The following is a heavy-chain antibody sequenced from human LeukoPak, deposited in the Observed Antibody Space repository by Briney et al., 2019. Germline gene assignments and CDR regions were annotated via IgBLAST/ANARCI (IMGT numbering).Heavy chain of an antibody. CDR2: VYYNGIT. D-gene: IGHD1-1*01. J-gene: IGHJ4*02. V-gene: IGHV4-59*01. CDR3: ASQLGGTTFH. Sequence: PSETLSLTCTVSDGSISSYYWSWIRQPPGKGLEWIGYVYYNGITNYNPSLKSRVSISLDTSKSQFSLKLNSVTAEDTAVYYCASQLGGTTFHWGRGTLVTVSS. CDR1: DGSISSYY.